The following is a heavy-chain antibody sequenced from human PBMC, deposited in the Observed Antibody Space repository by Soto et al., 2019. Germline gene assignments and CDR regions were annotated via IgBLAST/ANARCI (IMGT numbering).Heavy chain of an antibody. Sequence: RHPRPVSSCTIGSYAGHRVRKEPGKGLEWVAVISKDGSNKYYADAVKGRVTISRDNSKNTLPLQMTRLRAADTSVNYSGSGELDSLSGFEFWGQGTLVTVSS. D-gene: IGHD5-12*01. CDR2: ISKDGSNK. V-gene: IGHV3-30-3*01. CDR1: SCTIGSYA. J-gene: IGHJ4*02. CDR3: GSGELDSLSGFEF.